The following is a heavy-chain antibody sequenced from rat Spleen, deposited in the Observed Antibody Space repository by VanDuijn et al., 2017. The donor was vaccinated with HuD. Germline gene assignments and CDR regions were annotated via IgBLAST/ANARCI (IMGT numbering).Heavy chain of an antibody. CDR3: TSNNFDY. Sequence: EVQLVESDGGLVQPGRSLKLSCVASGFSFSDYYMAWIRQAPGKGLEWVASITDTGGSTYYPDSVKGRFTISRDNAKSTLYLQMNSLRSEDTATYYCTSNNFDYWGQGVMVTVSS. D-gene: IGHD1-10*01. CDR1: GFSFSDYY. V-gene: IGHV5-31*01. CDR2: ITDTGGST. J-gene: IGHJ2*01.